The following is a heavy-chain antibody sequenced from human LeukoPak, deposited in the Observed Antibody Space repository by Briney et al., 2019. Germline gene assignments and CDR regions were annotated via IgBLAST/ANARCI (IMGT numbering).Heavy chain of an antibody. J-gene: IGHJ4*02. D-gene: IGHD6-25*01. CDR3: ARSSGTGTFSY. Sequence: SETLSLTCTVSGDSISRSTYYWAWIRQPPGKGLEWIGSVYYGRSPYFNLSLESRATISVDTSKNHFSLKMSPVTAADTAVYYCARSSGTGTFSYWGQGTLVTVSS. CDR1: GDSISRSTYY. CDR2: VYYGRSP. V-gene: IGHV4-39*02.